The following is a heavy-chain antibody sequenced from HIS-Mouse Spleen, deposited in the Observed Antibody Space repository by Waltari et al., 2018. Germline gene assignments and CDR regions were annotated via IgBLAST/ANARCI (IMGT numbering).Heavy chain of an antibody. CDR3: AKASSGWLDY. CDR1: GFPFGSLG. CDR2: ISYDGSNK. V-gene: IGHV3-30*18. J-gene: IGHJ4*02. Sequence: QVQLVGSGGGWVRPGRSRSLSLAAPGFPFGSLGMRWVRQAPGKGLEWVGVISYDGSNKYYADSVKGRFTISRDNSKNTLYLQMNSLGAEDTAVYYCAKASSGWLDYWGQGTLVTVSS. D-gene: IGHD6-19*01.